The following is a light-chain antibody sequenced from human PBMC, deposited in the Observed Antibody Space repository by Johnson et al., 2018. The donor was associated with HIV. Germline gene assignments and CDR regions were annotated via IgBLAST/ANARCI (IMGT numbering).Light chain of an antibody. CDR3: GTWDSSRSAPDV. CDR2: DNN. CDR1: SSNIGNNY. V-gene: IGLV1-51*01. Sequence: QSVLTQPPSVSAAPGQKVTISCSGSSSNIGNNYVSWYQQLPGTAPKLLIYDNNERPSGIPDRFSGSKSGTSATLGITGLQTGDEADYYCGTWDSSRSAPDVCGTGTEGTVL. J-gene: IGLJ1*01.